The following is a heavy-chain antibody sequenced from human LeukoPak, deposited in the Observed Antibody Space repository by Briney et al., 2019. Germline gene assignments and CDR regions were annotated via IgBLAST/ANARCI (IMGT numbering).Heavy chain of an antibody. Sequence: SETLSLTCTVSGYSISSGYYWGWIRQPPGKGLEWIGSIYHSGSTYYNPSLKSRVTISVDTSKNQFSLKLSSVTAADTAVYYCARVLIAARSSSFDYWGQGTLVTVSS. CDR3: ARVLIAARSSSFDY. V-gene: IGHV4-38-2*02. D-gene: IGHD6-6*01. CDR1: GYSISSGYY. CDR2: IYHSGST. J-gene: IGHJ4*02.